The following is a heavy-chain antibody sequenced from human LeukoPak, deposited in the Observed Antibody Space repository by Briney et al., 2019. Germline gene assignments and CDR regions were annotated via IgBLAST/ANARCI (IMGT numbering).Heavy chain of an antibody. CDR2: ISSSSSYI. CDR3: ARVYTIFGVVITDRMDV. V-gene: IGHV3-21*01. CDR1: GFTYSSYS. J-gene: IGHJ6*02. Sequence: NPGGSLRLPCAASGFTYSSYSMNWVRQAPGKGLEWVSSISSSSSYIYYADSVKGRFTISRDNAKNSLYLQMNSLRAEDTAVYYCARVYTIFGVVITDRMDVWGQGTTVTVSS. D-gene: IGHD3-3*01.